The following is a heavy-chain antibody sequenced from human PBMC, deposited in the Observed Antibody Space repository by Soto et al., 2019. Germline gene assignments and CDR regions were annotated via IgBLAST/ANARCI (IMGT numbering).Heavy chain of an antibody. Sequence: ASVKVSCKASGYTFTSYYVHWVRQAPGQGLEWMGIINPSGGSTNYAQKFQGRVTITRDTSTSTAYMELSSLRSEDTAVYYCAKSGYQLLLSYYYYGMDVWGQGTTVTVSS. CDR2: INPSGGST. V-gene: IGHV1-46*01. D-gene: IGHD2-2*01. CDR1: GYTFTSYY. CDR3: AKSGYQLLLSYYYYGMDV. J-gene: IGHJ6*02.